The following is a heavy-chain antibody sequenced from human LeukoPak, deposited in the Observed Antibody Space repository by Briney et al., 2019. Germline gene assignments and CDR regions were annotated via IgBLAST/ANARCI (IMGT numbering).Heavy chain of an antibody. CDR1: GFTFSNYN. J-gene: IGHJ4*02. CDR2: ISRSGGST. Sequence: PGGSLRLSCLGFGFTFSNYNLNWVRQAPGKGLEWVSSISRSGGSTYYAESVKGRLTISRDNAESSVYLQVNSVRVEDTAVYYCVRGDKRDFWGQGTLVTVSS. CDR3: VRGDKRDF. V-gene: IGHV3-21*01. D-gene: IGHD5-24*01.